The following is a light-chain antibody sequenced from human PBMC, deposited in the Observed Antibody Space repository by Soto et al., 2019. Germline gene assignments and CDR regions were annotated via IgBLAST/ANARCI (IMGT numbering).Light chain of an antibody. CDR1: QDVTNS. CDR3: QQYIRRPLS. Sequence: ILMTQSPATLSLAPGGGVTPSCRAAQDVTNSVAWYQQKSGQAPRLLIYDASARASGVSARFSGSGSGTDFTLTISGLQSEDSAVYFCQQYIRRPLSFGQGTRLEI. V-gene: IGKV3-15*01. J-gene: IGKJ5*01. CDR2: DAS.